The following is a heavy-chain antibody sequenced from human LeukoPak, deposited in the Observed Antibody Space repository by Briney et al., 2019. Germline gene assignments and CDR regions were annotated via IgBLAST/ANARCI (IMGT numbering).Heavy chain of an antibody. CDR3: ARHSVAGTIDY. D-gene: IGHD6-19*01. V-gene: IGHV4-4*07. CDR2: IYTSGST. CDR1: GGSISSYY. J-gene: IGHJ4*02. Sequence: SETLFLTCTVSGGSISSYYWSWIRQPAGKGLEWIGRIYTSGSTNYNPSLKSRVTMSVDKSKNQFSLKLSSVTAADTAVYYCARHSVAGTIDYWGQGTLVTVSS.